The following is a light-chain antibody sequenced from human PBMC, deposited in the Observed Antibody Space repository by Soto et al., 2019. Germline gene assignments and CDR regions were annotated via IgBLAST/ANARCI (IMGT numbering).Light chain of an antibody. CDR1: QNIRNS. CDR2: GAA. V-gene: IGKV1-39*01. CDR3: QQSYNIQALT. J-gene: IGKJ4*01. Sequence: DIQMTQSPSSLSASVGDRVAITCRASQNIRNSLNWYQQKPGKAPRVLIYGAASLQSGVPSRFSGSGSGTNFSLTINSLQTEDYATYYCQQSYNIQALTFGGGTKVEIK.